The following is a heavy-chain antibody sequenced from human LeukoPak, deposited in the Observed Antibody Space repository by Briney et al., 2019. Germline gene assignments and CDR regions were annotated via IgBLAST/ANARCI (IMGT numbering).Heavy chain of an antibody. J-gene: IGHJ3*02. D-gene: IGHD3-3*01. CDR3: TTDQHITIFGVVIQGWAFDI. CDR2: IKSKTDGGTT. Sequence: GGSLRLSCAASGFTFSNAWMSWVRQAPGKGLEWVGRIKSKTDGGTTDYAAPVKGRFTISRDDSKNTLYLQMNSLKTEDTAVYYCTTDQHITIFGVVIQGWAFDIWGQGTMVTVSS. V-gene: IGHV3-15*01. CDR1: GFTFSNAW.